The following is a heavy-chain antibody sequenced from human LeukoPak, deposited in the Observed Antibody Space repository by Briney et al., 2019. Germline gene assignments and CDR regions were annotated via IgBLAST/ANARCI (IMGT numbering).Heavy chain of an antibody. CDR2: TSYSGST. J-gene: IGHJ4*02. D-gene: IGHD3-16*01. CDR1: VGSISGSCCY. V-gene: IGHV4-39*01. Sequence: SETLSLTCTVSVGSISGSCCYWGWIRQTPGKDLEWIGSTSYSGSTHYNPSFKSRVTVSVDTSKNQFFLNLSSVTAADTAVYYCSRTTGDSAIIAAHWGQGTLVTVS. CDR3: SRTTGDSAIIAAH.